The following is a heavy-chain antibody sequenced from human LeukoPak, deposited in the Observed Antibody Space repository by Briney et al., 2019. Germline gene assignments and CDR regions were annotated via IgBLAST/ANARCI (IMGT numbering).Heavy chain of an antibody. CDR1: GGSISSGSYY. CDR3: ARHGEATPTRKGVYSIHHFDY. J-gene: IGHJ4*02. D-gene: IGHD6-13*01. Sequence: SETLSLTCTVSGGSISSGSYYWSWIRQPAGKGLEWIGRIYSSGRTNYNPSLKSRVTISIDASKNQFSLKLSSVTAADTAVYYCARHGEATPTRKGVYSIHHFDYWGQGTLVTVSS. CDR2: IYSSGRT. V-gene: IGHV4-61*02.